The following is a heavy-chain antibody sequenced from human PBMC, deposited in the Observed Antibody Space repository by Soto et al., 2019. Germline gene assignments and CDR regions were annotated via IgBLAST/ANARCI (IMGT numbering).Heavy chain of an antibody. CDR3: ARGRSGLTGYYTEYYYYYGMDV. D-gene: IGHD3-9*01. J-gene: IGHJ6*02. CDR1: GGSFSGYY. CDR2: INHSGST. Sequence: PSETLSLTCAVYGGSFSGYYWSWIRQPPGKGLEWIGEINHSGSTNYNPSLKSRVTISVDTSKNQFSLKLSSVTAADTAVYYCARGRSGLTGYYTEYYYYYGMDVWGQGTTVTVSS. V-gene: IGHV4-34*01.